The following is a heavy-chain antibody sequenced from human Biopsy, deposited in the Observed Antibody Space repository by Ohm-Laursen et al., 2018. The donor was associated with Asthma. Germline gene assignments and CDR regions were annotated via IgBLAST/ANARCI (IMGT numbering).Heavy chain of an antibody. CDR1: GRTFNTYV. V-gene: IGHV1-69*13. J-gene: IGHJ4*02. CDR3: ARKAGSCISRTCYSLDF. D-gene: IGHD2-2*01. Sequence: SVKASCQSLGRTFNTYVIGWVRQAPGQGLEWMGGINFVFGTTTYPQKFQDRVTITADDSTSTVYMELSSLRSEDTAVYYCARKAGSCISRTCYSLDFWGQGTLVTVSS. CDR2: INFVFGTT.